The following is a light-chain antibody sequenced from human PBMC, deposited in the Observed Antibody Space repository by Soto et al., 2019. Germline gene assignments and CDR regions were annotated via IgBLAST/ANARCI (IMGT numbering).Light chain of an antibody. Sequence: DIQMTQSPSSLSASVGDRVTITCRASQGIRYALGWYQQKPGTAPKRLIYGASILQNGVPSRFGGSGSGTEFTLTISSLQPEDFATYYCLQHNNYPYTFGQGTKLEIK. CDR2: GAS. CDR1: QGIRYA. J-gene: IGKJ2*01. V-gene: IGKV1-17*01. CDR3: LQHNNYPYT.